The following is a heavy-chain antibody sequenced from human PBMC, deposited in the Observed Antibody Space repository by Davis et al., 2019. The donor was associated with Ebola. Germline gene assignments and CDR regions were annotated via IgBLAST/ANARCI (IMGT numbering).Heavy chain of an antibody. V-gene: IGHV3-23*01. CDR2: ISGVGYNT. D-gene: IGHD5/OR15-5a*01. J-gene: IGHJ4*02. Sequence: GESLKISCAASGFTFSSYAMSWDRQAPGKGLEWVSGISGVGYNTYHADSVKGRFTISRDNSKNTLYLQMNSLSGDDTALYYCATCEFCVSTSGVDYWGQGTLVTVSS. CDR3: ATCEFCVSTSGVDY. CDR1: GFTFSSYA.